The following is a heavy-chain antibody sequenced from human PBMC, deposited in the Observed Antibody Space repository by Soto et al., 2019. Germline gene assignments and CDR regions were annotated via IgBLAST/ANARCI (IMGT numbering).Heavy chain of an antibody. CDR1: GFTFSSYG. V-gene: IGHV3-33*01. D-gene: IGHD2-15*01. CDR3: ARDLGYCSGDSCATHCGY. J-gene: IGHJ4*02. CDR2: IWYDGSNK. Sequence: GGSLKLSCAASGFTFSSYGMHWVRQAPGKGLEWVAVIWYDGSNKYYADSVKGRFTISRDNSKNTLYLQMNSLRAEDTAVYYCARDLGYCSGDSCATHCGYWGQGTLVTVSS.